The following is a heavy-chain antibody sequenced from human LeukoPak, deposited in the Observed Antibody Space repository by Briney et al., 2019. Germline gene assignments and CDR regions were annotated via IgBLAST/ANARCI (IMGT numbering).Heavy chain of an antibody. CDR2: IYSGGST. J-gene: IGHJ4*02. V-gene: IGHV3-66*01. CDR1: GFTVSSDY. D-gene: IGHD3-10*01. CDR3: AMVRGGYYFDY. Sequence: GGSLRLSCAASGFTVSSDYMSWVRQAPGKGLEWVSVIYSGGSTYYADSVKGRFTISRDNSKNTLYLQMNSLRAEDTAVYYCAMVRGGYYFDYWGQGTLVTVSS.